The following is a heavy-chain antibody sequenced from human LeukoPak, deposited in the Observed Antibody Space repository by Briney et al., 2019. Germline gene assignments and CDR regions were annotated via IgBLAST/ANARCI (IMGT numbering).Heavy chain of an antibody. CDR1: GFTFSSYA. J-gene: IGHJ5*02. V-gene: IGHV3-30*04. D-gene: IGHD3-9*01. Sequence: GRSLRLSCAASGFTFSSYAMHWVRQAPGKGLEWVAVISYDGSNKYYADSVKGRFTISRDNSKNTLYLQMNSLRAEDTAVYYCAKGALGGRVRRYFDSYNWFDPWGQGTLVTVSS. CDR2: ISYDGSNK. CDR3: AKGALGGRVRRYFDSYNWFDP.